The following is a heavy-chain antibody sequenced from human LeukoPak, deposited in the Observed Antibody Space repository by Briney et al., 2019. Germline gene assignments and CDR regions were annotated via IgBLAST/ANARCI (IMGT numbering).Heavy chain of an antibody. V-gene: IGHV1-8*01. CDR3: ARGRILWFGDYYYGMDV. CDR2: MNPNSGNT. J-gene: IGHJ6*02. Sequence: ASVKVSCKASGHSFTSFDINWVRQATGQGLEWMGWMNPNSGNTGYAQKFQGRVTMTRNTSISTAYMELSRLRSEDTAVYYCARGRILWFGDYYYGMDVWGQGTTVTVSS. CDR1: GHSFTSFD. D-gene: IGHD3-10*01.